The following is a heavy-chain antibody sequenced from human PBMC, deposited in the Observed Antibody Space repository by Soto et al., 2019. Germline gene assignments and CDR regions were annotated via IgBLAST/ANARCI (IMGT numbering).Heavy chain of an antibody. D-gene: IGHD6-19*01. V-gene: IGHV3-11*01. CDR2: ISSSGSTI. Sequence: GGSLRLSCAASGFTFSDYYMSWIRHAPGKGLEWVSYISSSGSTIYYADSVKGRFTISRDNAKNSLYLQMNSLRAEDTAVYYCRCIAVAGQRGYFDYWGQGTLVTVSS. CDR3: RCIAVAGQRGYFDY. J-gene: IGHJ4*02. CDR1: GFTFSDYY.